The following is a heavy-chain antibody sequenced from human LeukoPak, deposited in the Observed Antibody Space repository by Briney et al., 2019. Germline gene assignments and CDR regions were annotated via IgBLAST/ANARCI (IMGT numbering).Heavy chain of an antibody. CDR1: GYTFTNYA. CDR2: ISAYNGNT. D-gene: IGHD3-10*01. V-gene: IGHV1-18*01. CDR3: ARGGSRSRRGDDAFDI. Sequence: GSVKVSCKASGYTFTNYAMNWVRQAPGQGLEWMGWISAYNGNTELAQKFQGRVTLATDASTSTAYVELRSLTSDDTAVYFCARGGSRSRRGDDAFDIWGQGTMATVSS. J-gene: IGHJ3*02.